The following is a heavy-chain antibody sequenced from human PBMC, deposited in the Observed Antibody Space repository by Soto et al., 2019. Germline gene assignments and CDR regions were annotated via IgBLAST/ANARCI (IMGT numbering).Heavy chain of an antibody. CDR1: EFTVSGHA. CDR2: ITADGGT. D-gene: IGHD2-15*01. Sequence: EVQVLESRGGLVQPGGSLRLSCEGSEFTVSGHAMTWIRQAPGKGPEWVSTITADGGTYYADSVKGRFVMSRDTSENTLYLQMNSLGAEDTAAYYCAPHVSCSGGSCQYDAFAIRGQGTMVTVSS. CDR3: APHVSCSGGSCQYDAFAI. V-gene: IGHV3-23*01. J-gene: IGHJ3*02.